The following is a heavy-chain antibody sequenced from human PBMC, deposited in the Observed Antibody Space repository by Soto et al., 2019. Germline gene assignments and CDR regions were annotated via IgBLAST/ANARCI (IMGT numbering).Heavy chain of an antibody. Sequence: SGPTLVNPTQTLTLTCTFSGFSLSTSGMGVSWIRQPPGKALEWLARIDWDDDKFYSTSLKTRLTISKDTSKNQVVLTMTNMDPVDTATSYCARMCESMIGQGHAFYICGQGTMVSVS. D-gene: IGHD3-22*01. V-gene: IGHV2-70*04. CDR1: GFSLSTSGMG. CDR2: IDWDDDK. CDR3: ARMCESMIGQGHAFYI. J-gene: IGHJ3*02.